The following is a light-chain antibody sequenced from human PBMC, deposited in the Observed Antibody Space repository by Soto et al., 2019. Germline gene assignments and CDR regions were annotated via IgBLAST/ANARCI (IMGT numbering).Light chain of an antibody. CDR2: GAS. J-gene: IGKJ5*01. CDR3: QQYNNWPPLT. CDR1: QSVSSN. Sequence: EIVMTQSPATLSVSPGARATLSCRISQSVSSNIDWYQQKPGQAPGLLIYGASTRATGIPARFSGSGSGTEFILTFSSLQSEDFAVYYCQQYNNWPPLTFGQGTRLEI. V-gene: IGKV3D-15*01.